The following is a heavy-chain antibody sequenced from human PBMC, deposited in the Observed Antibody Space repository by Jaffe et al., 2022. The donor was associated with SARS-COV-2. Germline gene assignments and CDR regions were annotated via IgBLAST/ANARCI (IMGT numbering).Heavy chain of an antibody. Sequence: QVQLQESGPGLVKPAETLSLTCTVSGGSISTYYWFWIRQPPGKGLEWIGYVYYSGSTNYNPSLKSRVTISVDTSKNQFSLKLNSVTAADTAMYYCARGSTGHASRYGLDVWGQGTAVTVSS. V-gene: IGHV4-59*08. CDR1: GGSISTYY. CDR2: VYYSGST. D-gene: IGHD4-17*01. J-gene: IGHJ6*02. CDR3: ARGSTGHASRYGLDV.